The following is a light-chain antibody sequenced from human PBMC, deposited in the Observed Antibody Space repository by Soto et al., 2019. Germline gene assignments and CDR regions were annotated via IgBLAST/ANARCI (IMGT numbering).Light chain of an antibody. CDR2: RSD. V-gene: IGLV1-44*01. J-gene: IGLJ3*02. Sequence: QPVLTQPPSSSGTPGQRVTISCSGSRSTIGSNPVQWYRQLPGTAPQLLIYRSDPRPSGVPDRVSGSKSGTSASLTISGLQSEDEADYHCATWDDNVYGPVFGGGTKLTVL. CDR3: ATWDDNVYGPV. CDR1: RSTIGSNP.